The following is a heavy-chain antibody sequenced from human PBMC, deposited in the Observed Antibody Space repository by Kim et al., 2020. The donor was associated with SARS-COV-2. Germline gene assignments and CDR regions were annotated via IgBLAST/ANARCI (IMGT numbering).Heavy chain of an antibody. Sequence: GGSLRLSCAASGFTFDDYAMHWVRQAPGKGLEWVSGISWNSGSIGYVDSVKGRFTISRDNAKNSLYLQMNSLRAEDTALYYCAKGWGDWGQGTLVTVSS. CDR1: GFTFDDYA. V-gene: IGHV3-9*01. D-gene: IGHD3-16*01. J-gene: IGHJ4*02. CDR3: AKGWGD. CDR2: ISWNSGSI.